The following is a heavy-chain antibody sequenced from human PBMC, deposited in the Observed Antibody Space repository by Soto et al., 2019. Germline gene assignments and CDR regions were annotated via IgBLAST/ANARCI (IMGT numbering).Heavy chain of an antibody. CDR2: ISYDGSNT. D-gene: IGHD3-22*01. Sequence: GGSLRLSCVASGFTFSSYGVHWVRQAPGKGLEWVAIISYDGSNTYYADSVKGRFTISRDNSKNTLYLQMNSLRVEDTAVYYCAKDPTSYDSSAQFDSWGQGTLVTVSS. CDR3: AKDPTSYDSSAQFDS. V-gene: IGHV3-30*18. J-gene: IGHJ4*02. CDR1: GFTFSSYG.